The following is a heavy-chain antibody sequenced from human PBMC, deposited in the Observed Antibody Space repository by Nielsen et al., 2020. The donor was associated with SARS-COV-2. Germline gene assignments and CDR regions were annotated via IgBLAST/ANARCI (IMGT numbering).Heavy chain of an antibody. Sequence: GGSLRLSCAASGFTFSSYAMTWVRQTPGKGLEWVSTISGSGDTTYYADSVKGRFTLSRDNSKNTLYLQMNSLRAEDTAVYYCAKPNGKLHYYGMDVWGQGTTVTVSS. J-gene: IGHJ6*02. V-gene: IGHV3-23*01. CDR1: GFTFSSYA. CDR2: ISGSGDTT. CDR3: AKPNGKLHYYGMDV.